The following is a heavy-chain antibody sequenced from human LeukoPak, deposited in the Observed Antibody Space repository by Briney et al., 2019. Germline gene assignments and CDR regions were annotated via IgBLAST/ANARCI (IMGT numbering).Heavy chain of an antibody. CDR1: GYTFTSYG. CDR3: ARDADCSSTSCYNYFDY. V-gene: IGHV1-18*01. CDR2: ISAYNGNT. J-gene: IGHJ4*02. D-gene: IGHD2-2*02. Sequence: ASVKVSCKASGYTFTSYGISWVRQASGQGLEWMGWISAYNGNTNYAQKLQGRVTMTTDTSTSTAYMELRSLRSDDTAVYYCARDADCSSTSCYNYFDYWGQGTLVTVSS.